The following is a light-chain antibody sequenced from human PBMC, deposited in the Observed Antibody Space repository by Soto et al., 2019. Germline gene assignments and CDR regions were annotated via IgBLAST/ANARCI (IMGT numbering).Light chain of an antibody. CDR2: RAF. Sequence: IEMTQSPATLSLSPVERVALACGASESVSTNLAWYRQKPGQAPRLLIYRAFTRATGIPARFSGSGFGTDFTLTISSLQSEDFAVYYCQQYNNWPLTFGGGTKVDIK. V-gene: IGKV3-15*01. CDR3: QQYNNWPLT. CDR1: ESVSTN. J-gene: IGKJ4*01.